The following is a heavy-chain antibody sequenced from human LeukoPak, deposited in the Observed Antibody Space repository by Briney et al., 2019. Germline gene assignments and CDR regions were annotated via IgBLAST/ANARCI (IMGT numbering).Heavy chain of an antibody. J-gene: IGHJ4*02. D-gene: IGHD2-2*01. CDR2: IYYSGST. Sequence: SETLSLTCTVSGGSISSYYWGWIRQPPGKGLEWIGSIYYSGSTYYNPSLKSRVTISVDTSKNQFSLKLSSVTAADTAVYYCARDRGEEYQLSLFDYWGQGTLVTVSS. CDR3: ARDRGEEYQLSLFDY. CDR1: GGSISSYY. V-gene: IGHV4-39*07.